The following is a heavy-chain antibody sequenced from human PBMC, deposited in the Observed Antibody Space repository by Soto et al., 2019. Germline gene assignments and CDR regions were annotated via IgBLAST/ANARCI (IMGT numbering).Heavy chain of an antibody. D-gene: IGHD6-19*01. V-gene: IGHV3-64*01. CDR2: ISSNGDST. CDR1: GFTFSNYA. CDR3: ARADYSSGYFDY. J-gene: IGHJ4*02. Sequence: EVQLVESGGGLAQPGGSLRLSCAASGFTFSNYAMHWVRQAPGKGLEYVSAISSNGDSTYYANSVKGRFTISRDNSKNTLYLQMGSLRAEDMAVYYCARADYSSGYFDYWGQGTLVTVSS.